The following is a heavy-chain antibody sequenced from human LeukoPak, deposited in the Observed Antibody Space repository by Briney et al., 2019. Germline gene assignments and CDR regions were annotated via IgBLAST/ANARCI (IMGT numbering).Heavy chain of an antibody. J-gene: IGHJ4*02. CDR2: IYYTGYT. Sequence: SETLSLTCTVSGDSISSSSYYWGWIRQPPGTGLEWIGSIYYTGYTYDNPSLRSRITMSVDTPKNQFSLQLSSVTAADTAVYYCARRSQLLHWLRTFDYWGQGTLVTVSS. V-gene: IGHV4-39*01. CDR3: ARRSQLLHWLRTFDY. CDR1: GDSISSSSYY. D-gene: IGHD2-2*01.